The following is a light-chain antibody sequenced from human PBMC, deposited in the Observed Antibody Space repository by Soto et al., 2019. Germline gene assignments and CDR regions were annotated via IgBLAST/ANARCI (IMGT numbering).Light chain of an antibody. CDR3: AAWDDTLNGPV. V-gene: IGLV1-44*01. CDR1: SSIGRNT. CDR2: RNV. J-gene: IGLJ2*01. Sequence: QSVLTQPPSASGTPGQRVTVSCSGTSSIGRNTVSWYQQLPGTAPKLLISRNVQRPSGVPDRFSGSRSGTSASLAIIGLQSDDEADYYCAAWDDTLNGPVFGGGTKLTVL.